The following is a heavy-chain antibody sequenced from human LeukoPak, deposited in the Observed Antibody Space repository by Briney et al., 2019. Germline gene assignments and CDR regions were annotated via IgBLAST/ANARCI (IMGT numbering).Heavy chain of an antibody. CDR3: AKAPRSGHYA. CDR2: ISSNGGST. D-gene: IGHD3-22*01. J-gene: IGHJ5*02. Sequence: GGSLRLSCAASGFTFSSYSMNWVRQAPGKGLEYVSAISSNGGSTYYANSVKGRFTISRDNSKNTLYLQMGSLRAEDMAVYYCAKAPRSGHYAWGQGTLVTVSS. CDR1: GFTFSSYS. V-gene: IGHV3-64*01.